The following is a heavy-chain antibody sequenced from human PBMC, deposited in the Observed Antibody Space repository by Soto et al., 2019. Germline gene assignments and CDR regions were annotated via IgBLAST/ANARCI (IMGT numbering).Heavy chain of an antibody. J-gene: IGHJ4*02. CDR1: GFTFSNAW. Sequence: VGSLRLSCAASGFTFSNAWMNWVRQAPGKGLEWVGRIKSKTDGGTTDYAAPVKGRFTISRDDSKNTLYLQMNSLKTEDTAVYYCTTDSKDHITIFGVVITSFDYWGQGTLVTVSS. D-gene: IGHD3-3*01. CDR3: TTDSKDHITIFGVVITSFDY. V-gene: IGHV3-15*07. CDR2: IKSKTDGGTT.